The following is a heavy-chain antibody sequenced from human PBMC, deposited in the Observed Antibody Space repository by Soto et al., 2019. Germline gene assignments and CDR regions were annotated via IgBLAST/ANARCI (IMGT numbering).Heavy chain of an antibody. CDR1: GYTFTSYD. Sequence: ASVKVSCKASGYTFTSYDINWVRQATGQGLEWMGWMNPNSGNTGYAQKFQGRVTMTRNTSISTAYMELSSLRSEDTAVYYCARGYSGSWYFWYYYYGMDVWGQGTTVTVSS. CDR2: MNPNSGNT. CDR3: ARGYSGSWYFWYYYYGMDV. D-gene: IGHD6-13*01. J-gene: IGHJ6*02. V-gene: IGHV1-8*01.